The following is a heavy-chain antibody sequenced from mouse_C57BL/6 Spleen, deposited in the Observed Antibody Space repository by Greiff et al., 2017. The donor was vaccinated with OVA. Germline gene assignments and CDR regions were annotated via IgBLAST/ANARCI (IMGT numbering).Heavy chain of an antibody. J-gene: IGHJ4*01. V-gene: IGHV1-69*01. CDR2: IDPSDSYT. CDR3: ARCYPNGAMDY. Sequence: VQLQQPGAELVMPGASVKLSCKASGYTFTSYWMHWVKQRPGQGLEWIGEIDPSDSYTNYNQKFKGKSTLTVDKSSSTAYMQLSSLTSEDSAVYYCARCYPNGAMDYWGQGTSVTVSS. CDR1: GYTFTSYW.